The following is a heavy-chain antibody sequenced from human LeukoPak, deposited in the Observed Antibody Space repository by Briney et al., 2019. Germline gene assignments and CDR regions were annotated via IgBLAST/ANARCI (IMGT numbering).Heavy chain of an antibody. J-gene: IGHJ2*01. CDR2: VSIGGSFI. Sequence: GGSLRLSCAASGFTFSSYGMNWVRQAPGKGLEWVSFVSIGGSFIYYADSVKGRFTISRDDAKNSLYLQMNSLTAEDTAEYYCGRNKINAVTTGWYFDLWGRGTLVSVYS. CDR1: GFTFSSYG. CDR3: GRNKINAVTTGWYFDL. D-gene: IGHD4-17*01. V-gene: IGHV3-21*01.